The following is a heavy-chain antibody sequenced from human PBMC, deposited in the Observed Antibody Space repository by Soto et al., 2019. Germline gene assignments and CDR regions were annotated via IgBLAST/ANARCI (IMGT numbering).Heavy chain of an antibody. CDR1: GFVFSDFY. J-gene: IGHJ6*02. CDR3: ARDTLPTDFGLGWDV. V-gene: IGHV3-11*01. D-gene: IGHD4-17*01. CDR2: ISSSGSTI. Sequence: QVQLAESGGDLVKPGGSLRLTCAASGFVFSDFYMSWIRQAPGKGLEWVSYISSSGSTIHYADSVRGRFTISRDNAKKSLYLQMNSLRVEDTAVYYCARDTLPTDFGLGWDVCGQGTTVIVSS.